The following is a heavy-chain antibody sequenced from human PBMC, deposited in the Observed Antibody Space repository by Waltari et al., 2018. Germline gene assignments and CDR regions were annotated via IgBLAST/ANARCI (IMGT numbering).Heavy chain of an antibody. CDR1: GGSFSGYY. J-gene: IGHJ4*02. Sequence: QVQLQQWGAGLLKPSETLSLTCAVYGGSFSGYYWSWIRQPPGKGLEWIGEINHSGSTNHNPSLKSRVTISVDTSKNQFSLKLSSVTAAYTAVYYCAREVLTGFTVTTSPFDYWGQGTLVTVSS. CDR2: INHSGST. D-gene: IGHD4-4*01. CDR3: AREVLTGFTVTTSPFDY. V-gene: IGHV4-34*01.